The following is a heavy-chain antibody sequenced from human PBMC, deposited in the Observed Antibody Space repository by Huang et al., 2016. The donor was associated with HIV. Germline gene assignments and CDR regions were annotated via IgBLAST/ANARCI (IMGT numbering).Heavy chain of an antibody. D-gene: IGHD2-15*01. J-gene: IGHJ4*02. CDR2: IKSKSDGGAT. V-gene: IGHV3-15*01. CDR1: GFIFSNTR. CDR3: RGYCSGGTCQGYYFDY. Sequence: EVQLVESGGGLVKPGGSLRLSCAASGFIFSNTRMSWVRQAPGKGLGWVGRIKSKSDGGATDYAAPVKGRFSIARDDSKNTLYLQMNSLKTEDTAVYYCRGYCSGGTCQGYYFDYWGQGTLVTVSS.